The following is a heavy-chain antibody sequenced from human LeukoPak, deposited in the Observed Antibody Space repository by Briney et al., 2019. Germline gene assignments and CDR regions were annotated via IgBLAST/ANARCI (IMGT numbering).Heavy chain of an antibody. J-gene: IGHJ3*02. CDR2: ISAYNGNT. CDR3: ARMRPFYYDSSGYIVDI. CDR1: GYTFTSYG. D-gene: IGHD3-22*01. Sequence: GASVKVSCKASGYTFTSYGISWVRQAPGQGLEWMGWISAYNGNTNYAQKLQGRVTMTTDTSTSTAYMELRSLRSDDTAVYYCARMRPFYYDSSGYIVDIWGQGTMVTVSS. V-gene: IGHV1-18*01.